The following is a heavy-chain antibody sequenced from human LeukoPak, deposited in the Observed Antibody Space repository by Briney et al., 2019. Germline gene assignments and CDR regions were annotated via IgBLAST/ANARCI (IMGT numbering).Heavy chain of an antibody. CDR3: AKDQGTAIFGMIIPDWYFDL. D-gene: IGHD3-3*01. CDR1: GFTFSNYS. J-gene: IGHJ2*01. V-gene: IGHV3-21*04. CDR2: ISGGSNNI. Sequence: GGSLRLSCAASGFTFSNYSMNWVRQAPGKGLEWVSSISGGSNNINYAGSVKGRFTTSRDNSQNTLYLQMNSLRADDTAVYYCAKDQGTAIFGMIIPDWYFDLWGRGTLVTVSS.